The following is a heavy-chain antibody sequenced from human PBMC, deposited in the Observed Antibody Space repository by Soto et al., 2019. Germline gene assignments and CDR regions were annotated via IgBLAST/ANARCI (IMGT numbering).Heavy chain of an antibody. Sequence: SETLSLTCTVSGGSISSYYWSWIRQPPGKGLEWIGYIYYSGSTNYNPSLKSRVTISVDTSKNQFSLKLSSVTAADTAVYYCARGRYCSGGSCYHRHWGQGTLVIVSS. J-gene: IGHJ4*02. CDR3: ARGRYCSGGSCYHRH. V-gene: IGHV4-59*01. D-gene: IGHD2-15*01. CDR2: IYYSGST. CDR1: GGSISSYY.